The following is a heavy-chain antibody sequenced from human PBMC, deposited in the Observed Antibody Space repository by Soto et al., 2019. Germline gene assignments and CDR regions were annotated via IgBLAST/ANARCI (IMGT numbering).Heavy chain of an antibody. V-gene: IGHV1-3*01. CDR1: GYTSTNYG. CDR3: AREMGPAAAGIHLYYSYGMDV. CDR2: INAGSGNT. D-gene: IGHD2-2*01. Sequence: ASVKVSCKASGYTSTNYGMHWVRQAPGQRLEWMGWINAGSGNTKYSQKFQGRVTITRDTSASTAYMELSSLRSEDTAVYYCAREMGPAAAGIHLYYSYGMDVWGQGTTVTVSS. J-gene: IGHJ6*02.